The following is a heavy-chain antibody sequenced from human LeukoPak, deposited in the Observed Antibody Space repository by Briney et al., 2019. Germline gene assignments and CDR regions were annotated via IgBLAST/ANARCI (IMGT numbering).Heavy chain of an antibody. CDR3: ARELWVGELLYYDY. CDR2: ISSSGGPI. V-gene: IGHV3-48*01. D-gene: IGHD3-10*01. CDR1: GFTFSSYS. Sequence: GGSLRLSCAASGFTFSSYSMNWVRQAPGKGLEWVSYISSSGGPIYYADSVKGRFTISRDNAKNSLYLQMSSLRAEDTAVYYCARELWVGELLYYDYWGQGTLVTVSS. J-gene: IGHJ4*02.